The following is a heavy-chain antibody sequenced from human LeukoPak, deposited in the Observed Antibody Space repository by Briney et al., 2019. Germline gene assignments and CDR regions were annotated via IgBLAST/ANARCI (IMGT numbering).Heavy chain of an antibody. CDR2: ISSSGSTI. Sequence: PGGSLRLSCAASGFTFSDYYMSWIRQAPGKGLEWVSYISSSGSTIYYADSVKGRFTISRDNAKNSLYLQMNSLRAEDTAVYYCARDPSHPVVPADRWGQGTLVTVSS. V-gene: IGHV3-11*04. CDR1: GFTFSDYY. J-gene: IGHJ5*02. D-gene: IGHD2-2*01. CDR3: ARDPSHPVVPADR.